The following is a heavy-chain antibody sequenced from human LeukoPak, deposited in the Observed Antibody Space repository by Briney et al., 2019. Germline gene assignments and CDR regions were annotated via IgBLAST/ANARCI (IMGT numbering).Heavy chain of an antibody. V-gene: IGHV4-61*02. Sequence: PSETLSLTCTVSGGPISSGSYYWSWIRQPAGKGLEWIGRIYTSGSTNYNPSLKSRVTISVDTSKNQFSLKLSSVTAADTAVYYCARVVKGYFDWLFFDYWGQGTLVTVSS. CDR2: IYTSGST. D-gene: IGHD3-9*01. CDR1: GGPISSGSYY. CDR3: ARVVKGYFDWLFFDY. J-gene: IGHJ4*02.